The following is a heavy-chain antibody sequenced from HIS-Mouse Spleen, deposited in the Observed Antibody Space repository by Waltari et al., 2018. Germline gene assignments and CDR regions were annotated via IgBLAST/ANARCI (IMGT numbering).Heavy chain of an antibody. CDR1: GSPLSSSRYF. CDR3: AREIPYSSSWYDWYFDL. CDR2: IYYSGST. J-gene: IGHJ2*01. Sequence: QLQLQESGPGLVKPSETLSLPCPVSGSPLSSSRYFRGRIRQPPGKGLEWIGSIYYSGSTYYNPSLKSRVTISVDTSKNQFSLKLSSVTAADTAVYYCAREIPYSSSWYDWYFDLWGRGTLVTVSS. D-gene: IGHD6-13*01. V-gene: IGHV4-39*07.